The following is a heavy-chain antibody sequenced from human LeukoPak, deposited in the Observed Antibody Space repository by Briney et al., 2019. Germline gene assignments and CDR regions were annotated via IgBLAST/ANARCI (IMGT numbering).Heavy chain of an antibody. J-gene: IGHJ6*03. CDR1: GGSISSGSYY. CDR2: IYYSGST. CDR3: ARAGGFDSSGYYYDVDYYYMDV. V-gene: IGHV4-61*01. Sequence: SETLSLTCTVSGGSISSGSYYWSWIRQPPGKGLEWIGYIYYSGSTNYNPSLKSRVTISVDTSKNQFSLKLSSVTAADTAVYYCARAGGFDSSGYYYDVDYYYMDVWGKGTTVTVSS. D-gene: IGHD3-22*01.